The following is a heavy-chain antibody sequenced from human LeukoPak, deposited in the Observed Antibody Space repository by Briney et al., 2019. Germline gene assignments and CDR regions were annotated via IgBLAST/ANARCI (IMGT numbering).Heavy chain of an antibody. V-gene: IGHV5-51*07. D-gene: IGHD3-22*01. CDR1: GYSFTSYW. Sequence: GESLKISCKGSGYSFTSYWIGWVHQMPGKGLEWTGIIYPGDSDTRYSPSFQGQVTISADKSISTAYLQWSSLKASDTAMYYCARLPDYYDSSGYLDYWGQGTLVTVSS. J-gene: IGHJ4*02. CDR3: ARLPDYYDSSGYLDY. CDR2: IYPGDSDT.